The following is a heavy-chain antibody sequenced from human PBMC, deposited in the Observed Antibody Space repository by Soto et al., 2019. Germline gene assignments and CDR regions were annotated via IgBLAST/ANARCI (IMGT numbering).Heavy chain of an antibody. V-gene: IGHV4-31*03. D-gene: IGHD4-17*01. CDR3: ARVQPYDYGANTGWLDP. CDR1: GGSISSGGYY. J-gene: IGHJ5*02. CDR2: TFYSGAT. Sequence: SETLSLTCTVSGGSISSGGYYWSWIRQHPGKGLEWIGYTFYSGATYYNPSLKSRTIISVDTSKNQFSLTLTSLTAADTAVYYCARVQPYDYGANTGWLDPWGQGTLVTVSS.